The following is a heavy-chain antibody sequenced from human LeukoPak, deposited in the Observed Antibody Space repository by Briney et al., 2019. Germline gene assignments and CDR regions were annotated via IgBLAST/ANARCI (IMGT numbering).Heavy chain of an antibody. D-gene: IGHD3-22*01. J-gene: IGHJ4*02. CDR1: GFTFSGSA. V-gene: IGHV3-73*01. CDR3: TRHDNYYDISGPSH. Sequence: HPGGSLKLSCAASGFTFSGSAMHWVRQASGKGLEWVGRIRSKPNSYATAYAASVKGRFTISRDDSKNTAFLQVKSLKTEDTAVYYCTRHDNYYDISGPSHWGQGTLVTVSS. CDR2: IRSKPNSYAT.